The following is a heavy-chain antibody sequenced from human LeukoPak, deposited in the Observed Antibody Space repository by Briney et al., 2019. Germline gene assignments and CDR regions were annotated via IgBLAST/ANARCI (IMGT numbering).Heavy chain of an antibody. D-gene: IGHD3-22*01. J-gene: IGHJ4*02. Sequence: ASVKVSCKASGYTFTSYDINWVRQATGQGREWMGWMNPNSGNTGYAQKFQGRVTMTRNTSISTAYMELSSLRSEDTGVYYCARVRRYYYDSSGYYPYYFDYWGQGTLVTVSS. CDR3: ARVRRYYYDSSGYYPYYFDY. CDR2: MNPNSGNT. CDR1: GYTFTSYD. V-gene: IGHV1-8*01.